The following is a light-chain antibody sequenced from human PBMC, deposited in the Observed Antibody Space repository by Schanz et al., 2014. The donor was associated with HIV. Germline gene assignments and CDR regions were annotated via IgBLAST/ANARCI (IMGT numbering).Light chain of an antibody. CDR1: SGHSTYA. J-gene: IGLJ3*02. V-gene: IGLV4-69*01. CDR2: LNSDGSH. Sequence: QLVLTQSPSASASLGASVKLTCTLSSGHSTYAIAWHQQQPEKGPRFLMNLNSDGSHNKGDGIPDRFSGTSSGAERYLTISSLQSEDEADYYCQTWDTGIRVFDGGTKVTVL. CDR3: QTWDTGIRV.